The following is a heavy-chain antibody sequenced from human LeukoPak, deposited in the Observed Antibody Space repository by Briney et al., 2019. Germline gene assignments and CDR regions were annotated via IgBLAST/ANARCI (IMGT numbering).Heavy chain of an antibody. CDR3: TGGGGLVNHY. CDR2: FYNSGRS. J-gene: IGHJ4*02. D-gene: IGHD3-22*01. V-gene: IGHV4-59*01. CDR1: DDSISDYY. Sequence: SETLSLTCTVSDDSISDYYRGWIRQPPGKGLEWIGYFYNSGRSTYNPSLKSRVTISADTSKNHFSLKLNSVTTADTAVYYCTGGGGLVNHYWGQGILVTGPS.